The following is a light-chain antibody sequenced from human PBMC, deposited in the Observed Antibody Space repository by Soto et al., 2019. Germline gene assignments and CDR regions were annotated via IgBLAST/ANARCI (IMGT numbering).Light chain of an antibody. CDR2: TS. V-gene: IGKV3-11*01. Sequence: EIVLIQSPATLSSSPGETATLSCRASQYVGTRLAWYQHKPGQAPRLLIYTSNRATGIPARFSGSGSGTDFTLTISSLAPEDFAIYYCHQRQSWPRTFGQGTKVEIK. CDR1: QYVGTR. CDR3: HQRQSWPRT. J-gene: IGKJ1*01.